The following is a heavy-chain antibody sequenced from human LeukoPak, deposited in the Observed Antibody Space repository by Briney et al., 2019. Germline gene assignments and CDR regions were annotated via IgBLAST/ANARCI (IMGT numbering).Heavy chain of an antibody. CDR3: ARVDPLVGAIDY. V-gene: IGHV1-69*05. J-gene: IGHJ4*02. Sequence: ASVKVSCKASGGTFSSYAISWVRQAPGQGREWMGRIIPIFGTANYAQKFQGRVTITTDESTSTAYMELSSLRSEDTAVYYCARVDPLVGAIDYWGQGTLVTVSS. CDR1: GGTFSSYA. CDR2: IIPIFGTA. D-gene: IGHD1-26*01.